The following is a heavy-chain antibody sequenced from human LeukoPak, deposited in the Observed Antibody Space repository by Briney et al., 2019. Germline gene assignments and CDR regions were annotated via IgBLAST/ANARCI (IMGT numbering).Heavy chain of an antibody. J-gene: IGHJ4*02. CDR3: ARDSSPWMIDE. D-gene: IGHD3-22*01. CDR1: GFIFKNFW. CDR2: INRDGSDK. V-gene: IGHV3-7*01. Sequence: PGGSLRLSCATSGFIFKNFWMSGLAEAPGKGLECLANINRDGSDKYYVDSVKGRFTICRDNARTPVYLQMNSLRVEDTAVYYCARDSSPWMIDEWGQGTLLTVSS.